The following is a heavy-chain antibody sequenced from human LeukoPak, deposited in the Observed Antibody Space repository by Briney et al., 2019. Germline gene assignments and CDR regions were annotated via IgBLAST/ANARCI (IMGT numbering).Heavy chain of an antibody. CDR1: GFTFSSYG. CDR3: AKDGSYGSLEY. D-gene: IGHD5-18*01. CDR2: IWYDGSNK. J-gene: IGHJ4*02. V-gene: IGHV3-30*02. Sequence: GGSLRLSCAASGFTFSSYGMHWVRQAPGKGLEWVAVIWYDGSNKYYADSVKGRFTISRDNSKNALYLQMNSLRAEDTAVYYCAKDGSYGSLEYWGQGTLVTVSS.